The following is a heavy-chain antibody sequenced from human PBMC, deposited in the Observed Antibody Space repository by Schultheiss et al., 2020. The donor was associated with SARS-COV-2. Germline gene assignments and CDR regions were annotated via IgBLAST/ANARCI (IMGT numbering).Heavy chain of an antibody. Sequence: AGSLRLSCAASGFTFSSYAMHWVRQAPGKGLEWVAVISYDRSNKYYADSVKGRFTISRDNSKNTLYLQMNSLRAEDTAVYYCARDLFTYCGGDCYPDYWGQGTLVTVSS. CDR1: GFTFSSYA. J-gene: IGHJ4*02. D-gene: IGHD2-21*01. CDR2: ISYDRSNK. CDR3: ARDLFTYCGGDCYPDY. V-gene: IGHV3-30*04.